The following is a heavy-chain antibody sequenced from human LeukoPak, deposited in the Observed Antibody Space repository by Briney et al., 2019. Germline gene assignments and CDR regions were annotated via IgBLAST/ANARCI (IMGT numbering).Heavy chain of an antibody. D-gene: IGHD3-22*01. Sequence: SVKVSCKASGGTFSSYAISWVRQAPGQGLEWMGGIIPIFGTANYAQKFQGRVTITADKSTSTAYMELRSLRSDDTAVYYCARGQYYYDSSGYYAPNFDYWGQGTLVTVSS. CDR3: ARGQYYYDSSGYYAPNFDY. V-gene: IGHV1-69*06. J-gene: IGHJ4*02. CDR2: IIPIFGTA. CDR1: GGTFSSYA.